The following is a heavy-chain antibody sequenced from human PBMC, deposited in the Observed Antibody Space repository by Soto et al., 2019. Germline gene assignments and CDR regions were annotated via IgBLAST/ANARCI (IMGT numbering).Heavy chain of an antibody. D-gene: IGHD5-12*01. J-gene: IGHJ4*02. CDR2: IFSSGST. CDR1: GVSFITSY. CDR3: AREGSYSAYNFAHGIQLWSFDF. Sequence: PSETLSLTCTVSGVSFITSYWTWVRQPPGKGLEWVGRIFSSGSTSFNPSLESRVAMSVDTSKNHFSLILNSVTAADMAVYYCAREGSYSAYNFAHGIQLWSFDFWGQGALVTVS. V-gene: IGHV4-4*07.